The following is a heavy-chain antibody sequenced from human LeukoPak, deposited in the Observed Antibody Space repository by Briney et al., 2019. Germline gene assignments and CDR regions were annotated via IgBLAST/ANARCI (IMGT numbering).Heavy chain of an antibody. J-gene: IGHJ5*02. CDR2: IYPGDSDT. V-gene: IGHV5-51*01. Sequence: GESLKISCKGSGYSFTSYWIGWVRQMPGKGLEWMGIIYPGDSDTRYSPSFQGQVTISADKSISTAYLQWSSLKASDTAMYYCARLGRRYYGSGSHYKGEGCWFDPWGQGTLVTVSS. D-gene: IGHD3-10*01. CDR3: ARLGRRYYGSGSHYKGEGCWFDP. CDR1: GYSFTSYW.